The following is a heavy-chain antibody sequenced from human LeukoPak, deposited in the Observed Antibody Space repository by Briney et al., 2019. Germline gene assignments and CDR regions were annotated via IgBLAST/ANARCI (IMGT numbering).Heavy chain of an antibody. CDR3: ARDLAVAAPWYAFDI. CDR1: GGSISSYY. CDR2: IYYSGST. J-gene: IGHJ3*02. Sequence: PSETLSLTCTVSGGSISSYYWSWIRQPPGKGPEWIGYIYYSGSTDYNPSLKSRVTISVDTSKNQFSLKLSSVTAADTAVYYCARDLAVAAPWYAFDIWGQGSMVTVSS. D-gene: IGHD6-19*01. V-gene: IGHV4-59*01.